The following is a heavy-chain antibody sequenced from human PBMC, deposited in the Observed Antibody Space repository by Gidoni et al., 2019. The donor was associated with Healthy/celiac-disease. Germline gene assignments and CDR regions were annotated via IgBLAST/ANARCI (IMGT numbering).Heavy chain of an antibody. CDR3: ARGSGYLFDY. J-gene: IGHJ4*02. V-gene: IGHV1-46*03. CDR2: INPSGGST. D-gene: IGHD3-22*01. CDR1: AYTFTSYY. Sequence: QLQLVQSGAAVKKPDASVKVSCTASAYTFTSYYMHWVRQAHGQGLEWMGIINPSGGSTSYAQKFQGRVTMTRDTSTSTVYMELSSLRSEETAVYYCARGSGYLFDYWGQGTLVTVSS.